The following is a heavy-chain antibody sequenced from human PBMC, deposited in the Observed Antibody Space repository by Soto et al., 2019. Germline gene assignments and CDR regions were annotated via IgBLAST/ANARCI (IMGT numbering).Heavy chain of an antibody. CDR3: ARHPTAQWEVGFMAFDI. CDR2: IWYDGSNK. V-gene: IGHV3-33*08. J-gene: IGHJ3*02. D-gene: IGHD1-26*01. CDR1: GFTLSSYA. Sequence: GSLRLSCAASGFTLSSYAMTWVRQAPGKGLEWVAVIWYDGSNKYYADSVKGRLTISVDTSKSQFSLKLTSVTAADTAIYYCARHPTAQWEVGFMAFDIWDQGTMVTVSS.